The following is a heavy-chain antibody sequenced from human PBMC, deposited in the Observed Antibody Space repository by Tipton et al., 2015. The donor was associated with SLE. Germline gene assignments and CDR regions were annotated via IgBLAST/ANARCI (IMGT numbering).Heavy chain of an antibody. D-gene: IGHD6-13*01. CDR2: INVYSDHT. V-gene: IGHV1-18*01. J-gene: IGHJ4*02. CDR3: ARVRRDSSSWGLDY. CDR1: GYTFSSYG. Sequence: QLVQSGAEVRKPGASVKVSCKASGYTFSSYGISWVRQAPGQGLEWMGWINVYSDHTHYAQKFQGRVTVTTDTSTNTVYLEMRSLRSDDTAVYFCARVRRDSSSWGLDYWGQGTLITVSS.